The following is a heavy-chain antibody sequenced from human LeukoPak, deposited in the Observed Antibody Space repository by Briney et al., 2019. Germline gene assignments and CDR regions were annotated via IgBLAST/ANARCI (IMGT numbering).Heavy chain of an antibody. Sequence: PSETLSLTCVVSTYSISSDNYWGWIRQSPGKGLEWIGSISHSGSTYYNPSLQSRVTISVDTSKNQFSLNLTSVTTTDTALYYCARAVTGPRFDPWGQGTLVTVSS. CDR2: ISHSGST. CDR1: TYSISSDNY. CDR3: ARAVTGPRFDP. D-gene: IGHD6-19*01. V-gene: IGHV4-38-2*01. J-gene: IGHJ5*02.